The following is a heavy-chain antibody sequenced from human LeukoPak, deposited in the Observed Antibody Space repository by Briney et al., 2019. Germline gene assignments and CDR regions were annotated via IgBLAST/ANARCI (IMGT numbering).Heavy chain of an antibody. D-gene: IGHD5-24*01. CDR3: ASTQLQALFYGMDV. CDR2: INHSGST. Sequence: SETLSLTCAVYGGSFSGYYWSWIRQPPGKELEWIGEINHSGSTNYNPSLKSRVTISVDTSKNQFSLKLSSVTAADTAVYYCASTQLQALFYGMDVWGQGTTVTVSS. J-gene: IGHJ6*02. V-gene: IGHV4-34*01. CDR1: GGSFSGYY.